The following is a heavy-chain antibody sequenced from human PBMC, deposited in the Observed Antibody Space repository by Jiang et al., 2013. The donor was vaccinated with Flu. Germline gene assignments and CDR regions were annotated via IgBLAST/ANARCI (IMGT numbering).Heavy chain of an antibody. CDR3: ASLTSSNYFDY. CDR1: GGSISSYW. V-gene: IGHV4-59*08. CDR2: VYYTGTI. D-gene: IGHD3-9*01. Sequence: GPGLVKPSETLSLTCTVSGGSISSYWWSWIRQPPGKGLEWIGYVYYTGTINYSPSLKSRVTMSVETSKNQFSLKLTSVTDADTAIYYCASLTSSNYFDYWGQGTLVTVSS. J-gene: IGHJ4*02.